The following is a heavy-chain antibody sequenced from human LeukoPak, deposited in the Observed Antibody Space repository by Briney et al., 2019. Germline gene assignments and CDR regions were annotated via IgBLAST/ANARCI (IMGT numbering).Heavy chain of an antibody. D-gene: IGHD3-22*01. CDR1: GYTLTELS. Sequence: ASVKVSCKVSGYTLTELSMHWVRQAPGKGLEWMGGFDPEDGETIYAQKFQGRVTMTEDTSTDTAYMELSSLRSEDTAVYYCATDLSFGYDSSGYDFDYWGQGTLVTVSS. CDR3: ATDLSFGYDSSGYDFDY. CDR2: FDPEDGET. J-gene: IGHJ4*02. V-gene: IGHV1-24*01.